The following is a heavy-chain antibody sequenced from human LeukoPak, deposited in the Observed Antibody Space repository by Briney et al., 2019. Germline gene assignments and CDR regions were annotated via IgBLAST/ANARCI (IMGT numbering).Heavy chain of an antibody. CDR1: GFTFRSYE. D-gene: IGHD2-2*01. V-gene: IGHV3-48*03. J-gene: IGHJ3*01. CDR3: AKDRSCSGSSCNVGS. Sequence: PGGSLRLSCAASGFTFRSYEMNWVRQAPGKGLEWVSYIGSSGTSTYYADSVKGRFTISRDNSKNTLFLQMNSLRAEDTAVYYCAKDRSCSGSSCNVGSWGQGTMVTVSS. CDR2: IGSSGTST.